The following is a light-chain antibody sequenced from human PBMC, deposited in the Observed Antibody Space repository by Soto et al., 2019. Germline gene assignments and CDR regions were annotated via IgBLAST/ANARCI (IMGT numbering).Light chain of an antibody. CDR2: GAT. CDR1: QSVTNSY. Sequence: EIVLRQSPGTLSLSPRERATLSCRASQSVTNSYLAWYQQKPGQAPRLLIYGATSRATGIPDRFSGSGSGTDFTLTISRLEPEDFAVYYCQQYGSLPWTFGQGTKV. J-gene: IGKJ1*01. CDR3: QQYGSLPWT. V-gene: IGKV3-20*01.